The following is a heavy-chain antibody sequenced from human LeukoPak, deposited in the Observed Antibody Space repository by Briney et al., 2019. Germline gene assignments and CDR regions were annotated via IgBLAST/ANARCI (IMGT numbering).Heavy chain of an antibody. Sequence: GGSLRLSCAASGFTFSDYYMSWIRQAPGEGMEWVSYISSSGSTIYYADSVKGRFTISRDNAKNSLYLQMNSLRAEDTAVYYCARPPQYYYDSSGYYYNWGQGTLVTVSS. CDR2: ISSSGSTI. V-gene: IGHV3-11*04. D-gene: IGHD3-22*01. CDR3: ARPPQYYYDSSGYYYN. CDR1: GFTFSDYY. J-gene: IGHJ4*02.